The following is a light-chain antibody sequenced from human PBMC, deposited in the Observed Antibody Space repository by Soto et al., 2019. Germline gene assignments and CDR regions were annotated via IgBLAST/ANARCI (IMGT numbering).Light chain of an antibody. CDR2: GAS. J-gene: IGKJ2*01. CDR3: QQSYSTPRT. Sequence: DIQMTQSPYSLSASVGDRVTITCRASQSISNNLNWYQQKPGKAPKLLIYGASSLQSGVPSRFSGSASGTDFTLIISSLQPEDFATYYCQQSYSTPRTFGQGTKLEIK. V-gene: IGKV1-39*01. CDR1: QSISNN.